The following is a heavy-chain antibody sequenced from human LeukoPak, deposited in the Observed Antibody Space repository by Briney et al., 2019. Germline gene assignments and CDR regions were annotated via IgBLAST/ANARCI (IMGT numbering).Heavy chain of an antibody. CDR2: IIPIFGTA. D-gene: IGHD2-2*01. V-gene: IGHV1-69*01. J-gene: IGHJ3*02. CDR1: GGTFSSYA. CDR3: ARTGKMTVPAAKVDAFDI. Sequence: SVKVSCKASGGTFSSYAISWVRQAPGQGLEWMGGIIPIFGTANYAQKFQGRVTITADESTSTAYMELSSLRSEDTAVYYCARTGKMTVPAAKVDAFDIWGQGTMVTASS.